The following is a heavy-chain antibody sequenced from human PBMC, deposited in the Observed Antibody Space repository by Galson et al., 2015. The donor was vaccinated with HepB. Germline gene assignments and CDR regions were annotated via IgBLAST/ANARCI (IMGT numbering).Heavy chain of an antibody. CDR1: GFNFDEFA. CDR3: AKAYDFWSAFAA. Sequence: SLRLSCAASGFNFDEFAMHWVRQRPGKGLDWVSGISWNSGLIDYADSVKGRFTISRDNAKTSLFLQLRRLRAEDKAFYYCAKAYDFWSAFAAWGQGTLVTVSS. V-gene: IGHV3-9*01. CDR2: ISWNSGLI. J-gene: IGHJ5*02. D-gene: IGHD3-3*01.